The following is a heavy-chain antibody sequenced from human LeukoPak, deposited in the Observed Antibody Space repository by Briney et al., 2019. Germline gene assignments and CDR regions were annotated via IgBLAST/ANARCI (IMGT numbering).Heavy chain of an antibody. Sequence: GESLMFSCKGSGYRFTSYWISWVRQMPGKGLEWMGRIDPSDSYTNYSPSFQGHLTISADKSISTAYLQWSSLKASDTAMYYCARHQLLGPCFKGVCSDAFDIWGQGTMVTVSS. D-gene: IGHD2-8*01. CDR2: IDPSDSYT. J-gene: IGHJ3*02. V-gene: IGHV5-10-1*01. CDR1: GYRFTSYW. CDR3: ARHQLLGPCFKGVCSDAFDI.